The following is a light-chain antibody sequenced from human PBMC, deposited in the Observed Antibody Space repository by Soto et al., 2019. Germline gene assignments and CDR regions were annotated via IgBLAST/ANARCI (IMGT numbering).Light chain of an antibody. CDR2: RVS. V-gene: IGKV2-30*01. CDR3: MQGTHWPPT. CDR1: QSLVYRDGNAY. Sequence: DVVMTQSPLSLPVALGQPASISCRSSQSLVYRDGNAYLTWFQQRPGQSPRRLIYRVSNRDSGVPVRFSGSGSGTDFTLKISRVEAEDVGVYYCMQGTHWPPTFGRGTKVEIK. J-gene: IGKJ1*01.